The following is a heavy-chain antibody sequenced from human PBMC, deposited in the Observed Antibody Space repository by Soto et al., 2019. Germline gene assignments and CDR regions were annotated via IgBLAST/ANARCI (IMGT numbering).Heavy chain of an antibody. CDR1: GFTVSSYG. CDR3: ATPQGGWYPPFDY. J-gene: IGHJ4*02. Sequence: GGSMRLSCAASGFTVSSYGMHWVRQAPGKGLEWVAVISYDGSNKYYADSVKGRFTISRDNSKNTLYLQMNSLRAEDTAVYYCATPQGGWYPPFDYWGQGTLVTVS. V-gene: IGHV3-30*03. CDR2: ISYDGSNK. D-gene: IGHD6-19*01.